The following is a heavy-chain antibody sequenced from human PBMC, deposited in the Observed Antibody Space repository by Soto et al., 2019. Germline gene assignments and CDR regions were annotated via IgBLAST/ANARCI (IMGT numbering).Heavy chain of an antibody. D-gene: IGHD3-10*01. CDR2: VSANGDIT. J-gene: IGHJ6*02. CDR1: GFTFSEYD. Sequence: EVKVLESGGDLVQPGGSLRLSCVASGFTFSEYDMTWVRQAPGKGLDWVSSVSANGDITYYADSVKRRFTISRDNSNNTLLLQMNSLRAEDTALYYCARGDRGGSGSPASYYFSGLDVWGQGTTVIVSS. V-gene: IGHV3-23*01. CDR3: ARGDRGGSGSPASYYFSGLDV.